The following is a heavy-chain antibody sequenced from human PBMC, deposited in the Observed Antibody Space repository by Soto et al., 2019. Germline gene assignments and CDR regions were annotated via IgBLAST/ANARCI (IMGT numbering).Heavy chain of an antibody. Sequence: SETLSLTCTVPGGSFSSGDYYWSWVRQPPGKGLEWIGYIYYTGSTFNNPSLKSRVSISIDTSKTQFSLKLSSVTAADTAVYYCARIHFGDEPSYYYYGMDVWGQGTTVTVS. CDR1: GGSFSSGDYY. CDR2: IYYTGST. V-gene: IGHV4-30-4*01. D-gene: IGHD4-17*01. CDR3: ARIHFGDEPSYYYYGMDV. J-gene: IGHJ6*02.